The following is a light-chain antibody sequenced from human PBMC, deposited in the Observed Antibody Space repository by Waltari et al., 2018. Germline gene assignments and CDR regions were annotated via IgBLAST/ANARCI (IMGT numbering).Light chain of an antibody. V-gene: IGLV1-40*01. CDR2: SNT. Sequence: QSVLTQPPSVSGAPGQRVTVSCTGSTSNTGAGYDVQWYQQFPGIAPKLVIYSNTYRPSGVPDRFSATKSGSSASLAITGLQAEDEADYYCQSYDKILSAWVFGGGTKLTVL. J-gene: IGLJ3*02. CDR1: TSNTGAGYD. CDR3: QSYDKILSAWV.